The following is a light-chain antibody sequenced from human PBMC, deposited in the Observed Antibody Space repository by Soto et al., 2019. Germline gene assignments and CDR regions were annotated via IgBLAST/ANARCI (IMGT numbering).Light chain of an antibody. CDR1: SSDVGSYDH. V-gene: IGLV2-14*01. Sequence: QSNLTQPASVSGSPGQSITISCSGTSSDVGSYDHVAWYQQFPGKTPKLTIYEVSNRPSGVSSRFSGSKSGNTASLTISGLQAEDEADYYCIAYTGSSTSYVFGTGTKVTVL. J-gene: IGLJ1*01. CDR3: IAYTGSSTSYV. CDR2: EVS.